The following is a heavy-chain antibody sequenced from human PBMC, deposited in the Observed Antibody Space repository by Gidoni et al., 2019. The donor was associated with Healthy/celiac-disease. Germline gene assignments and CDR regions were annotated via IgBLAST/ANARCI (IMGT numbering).Heavy chain of an antibody. CDR1: GGTFSSYA. V-gene: IGHV1-69*06. J-gene: IGHJ6*02. D-gene: IGHD2-15*01. CDR2: IIPIFGTA. Sequence: QVQLVQSGAEVKKPGSSVKVSCKAPGGTFSSYAISWVRQAPGQGLEWMGGIIPIFGTANYAQKFQGRVTITADKSTSTAYMELSSLRSEDTAVYYCARDSTPYCSGGSCYSGGFYYYGMDVWGQGTTVTVSS. CDR3: ARDSTPYCSGGSCYSGGFYYYGMDV.